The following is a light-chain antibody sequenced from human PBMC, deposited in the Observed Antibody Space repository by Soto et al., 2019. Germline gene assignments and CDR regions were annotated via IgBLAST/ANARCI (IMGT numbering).Light chain of an antibody. CDR1: QSIRSW. J-gene: IGKJ1*01. V-gene: IGKV1-5*03. CDR3: QQYNSYSRT. Sequence: DIQMTQSPSTLSASVGDRVTITCRASQSIRSWLAWYQQKPGKAPNLLIYKASSLESGDPSRFSGSGSGTEFTLTISSLQPDDFATYYCQQYNSYSRTFGQGTKVEIK. CDR2: KAS.